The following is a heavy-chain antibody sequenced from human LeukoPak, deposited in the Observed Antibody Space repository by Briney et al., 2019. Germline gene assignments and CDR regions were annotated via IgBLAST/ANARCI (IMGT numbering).Heavy chain of an antibody. CDR2: ISTSGST. J-gene: IGHJ6*03. Sequence: PSETLSLTCTVSGGSISSGNYYWSWIRQPAGRGLEWIGRISTSGSTNYNPSLKSRVTISIDTSKNHFSLKLSSMTAADTAVYYCARDATMVRGVITHMDVWGKGTTVTISS. CDR1: GGSISSGNYY. CDR3: ARDATMVRGVITHMDV. D-gene: IGHD3-10*01. V-gene: IGHV4-61*02.